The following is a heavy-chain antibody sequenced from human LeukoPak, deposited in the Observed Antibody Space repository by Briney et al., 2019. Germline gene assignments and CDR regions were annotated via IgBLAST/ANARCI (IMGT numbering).Heavy chain of an antibody. J-gene: IGHJ4*02. V-gene: IGHV4-30-2*01. D-gene: IGHD2-15*01. Sequence: SETLSLTCAVSGGSISSGGYSWSWIRQPPGKGLEWIGYIYHSGSTYYNPSLKSRVTISVDRSKNQFSLKLSSVTAADTAVYYCARGATAHYSDYWGQGTLVTVSS. CDR3: ARGATAHYSDY. CDR1: GGSISSGGYS. CDR2: IYHSGST.